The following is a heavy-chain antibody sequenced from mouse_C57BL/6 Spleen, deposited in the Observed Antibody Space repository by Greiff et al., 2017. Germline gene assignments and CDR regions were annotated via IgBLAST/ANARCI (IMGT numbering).Heavy chain of an antibody. J-gene: IGHJ3*01. V-gene: IGHV1-54*01. CDR2: INPGSGGT. D-gene: IGHD1-1*02. Sequence: QVHVKQSGAELVRPGTSVKVSCKASGYAFTNYLIEWVKQRPGQGLEWIGVINPGSGGTNYNEKFKGKATLTADKSSSTAYMQLSSLTSEDSAVYFCAREGGGNPAWFAYWGQGTLVTVSA. CDR3: AREGGGNPAWFAY. CDR1: GYAFTNYL.